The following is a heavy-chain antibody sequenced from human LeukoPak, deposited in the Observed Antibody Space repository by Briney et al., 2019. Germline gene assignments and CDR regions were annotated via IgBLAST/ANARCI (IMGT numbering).Heavy chain of an antibody. CDR2: ISYDGSNK. J-gene: IGHJ4*02. CDR1: GFTFSDYA. Sequence: GRSLRLSCAASGFTFSDYAIHWVRQAPGKGLEWVADISYDGSNKYYVDSVKGRFTISRDNSKNTLYLQMNSLRAEDTAVYYCARQRGDILTGYYMPRGFDYWGQGTLVTVSS. CDR3: ARQRGDILTGYYMPRGFDY. V-gene: IGHV3-30*04. D-gene: IGHD3-9*01.